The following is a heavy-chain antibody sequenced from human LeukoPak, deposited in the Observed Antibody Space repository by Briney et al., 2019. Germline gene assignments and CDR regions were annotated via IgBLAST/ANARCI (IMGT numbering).Heavy chain of an antibody. D-gene: IGHD2/OR15-2a*01. CDR1: GGSFSGYY. CDR2: INHSGST. CDR3: ARDSDYQYSPYYFDY. V-gene: IGHV4-34*01. J-gene: IGHJ4*02. Sequence: SETLSLTCAVYGGSFSGYYWSWIRQPPGKGLEWIGEINHSGSTNYNPSLKSRVTISVDTSKNQFSLKLTSVTAADTAVYYCARDSDYQYSPYYFDYWGQGTLVTVSS.